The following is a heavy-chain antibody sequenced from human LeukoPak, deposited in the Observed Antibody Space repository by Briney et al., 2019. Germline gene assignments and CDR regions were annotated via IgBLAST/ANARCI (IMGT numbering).Heavy chain of an antibody. D-gene: IGHD3-3*01. CDR2: IYYSGNT. V-gene: IGHV4-59*12. J-gene: IGHJ3*02. CDR1: GGSISSSY. CDR3: ARGETYYDFWSGYSLHAFDI. Sequence: TSETLSLTCTVSGGSISSSYWSWIRQPPGKGLEWIGYIYYSGNTNYNPSLKSRVTISVDTSKNQFSLKLTSVTAADTAVYYCARGETYYDFWSGYSLHAFDIWGQGTMVTVSS.